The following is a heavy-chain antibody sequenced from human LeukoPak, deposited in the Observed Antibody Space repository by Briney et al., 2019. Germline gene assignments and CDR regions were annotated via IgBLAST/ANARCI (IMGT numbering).Heavy chain of an antibody. J-gene: IGHJ5*02. CDR3: ARYSGYAA. CDR1: GFTFSSYA. D-gene: IGHD5-12*01. Sequence: GGSLRLSCAASGFTFSSYAMHWVRQAPGKGLEWVAVISYDGSNKYYADSVKGRFTISRDNSKNTLYLQMNSLRAEDAAVYYCARYSGYAAWGRGTLVTVSS. CDR2: ISYDGSNK. V-gene: IGHV3-30*04.